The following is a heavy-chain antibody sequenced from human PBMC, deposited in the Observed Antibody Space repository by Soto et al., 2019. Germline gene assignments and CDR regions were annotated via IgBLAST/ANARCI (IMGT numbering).Heavy chain of an antibody. CDR2: IYYSGST. D-gene: IGHD3-3*01. CDR1: GGSNGSGEYY. V-gene: IGHV4-30-4*01. J-gene: IGHJ6*02. CDR3: ARDPLIFGVSQSPDGMDV. Sequence: PSETLSLACTVSGGSNGSGEYYWSWIRQPPGKGLEWIGYIYYSGSTYYKPSLKSRVTISVDTSKNQFSLKLSSVTAADTAVYYCARDPLIFGVSQSPDGMDVWGQGTTVTVSS.